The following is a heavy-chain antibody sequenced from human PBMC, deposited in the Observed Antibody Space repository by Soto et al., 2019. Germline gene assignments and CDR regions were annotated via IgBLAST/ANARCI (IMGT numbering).Heavy chain of an antibody. V-gene: IGHV4-39*07. CDR1: GGSISNRNYY. Sequence: SETLSLTCTVSGGSISNRNYYWGWIRQPPGKGLEWIGSIYYSGTTYYSPSLKSRVTISVDKSKNQFSLRLSSVTAADTAVYYCARISGSYYYGMDVWGPGTTVTVSS. CDR2: IYYSGTT. CDR3: ARISGSYYYGMDV. J-gene: IGHJ6*02. D-gene: IGHD1-26*01.